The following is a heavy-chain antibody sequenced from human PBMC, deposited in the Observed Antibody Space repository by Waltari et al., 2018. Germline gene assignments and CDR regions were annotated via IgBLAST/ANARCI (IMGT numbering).Heavy chain of an antibody. CDR1: GDSISSLSW. J-gene: IGHJ4*02. V-gene: IGHV4-4*02. D-gene: IGHD2-15*01. CDR2: VFHSSSA. Sequence: QLQESGPGLVESSGTLSLTCTVSGDSISSLSWWTWVRQPPGKGLEWIGEVFHSSSANYSPSLKSRVTLSVDKSTNQFFLTLNSVTAADTAMYYCAKISLHREGYSWGQGTLVTV. CDR3: AKISLHREGYS.